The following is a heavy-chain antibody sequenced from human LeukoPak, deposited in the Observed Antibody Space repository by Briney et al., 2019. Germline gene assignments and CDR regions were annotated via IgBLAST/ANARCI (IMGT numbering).Heavy chain of an antibody. V-gene: IGHV4-38-2*02. CDR1: GYSISSTYY. Sequence: SETLSLTCTVSGYSISSTYYWGWIRQPPGKGLEWIGSIYHSGSTYYNPSLKSRVTISVDTSKNQFSLKLSSVTAADTAVYYCARDPLYCSGGSCYSTWFDPWGQGTLVTVSS. CDR2: IYHSGST. J-gene: IGHJ5*02. D-gene: IGHD2-15*01. CDR3: ARDPLYCSGGSCYSTWFDP.